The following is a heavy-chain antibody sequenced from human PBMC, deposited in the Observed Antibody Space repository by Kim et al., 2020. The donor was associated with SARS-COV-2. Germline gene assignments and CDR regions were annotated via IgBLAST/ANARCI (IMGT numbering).Heavy chain of an antibody. V-gene: IGHV1-3*01. D-gene: IGHD3-10*01. J-gene: IGHJ4*02. Sequence: KLQGRVTITRDTFASTAYMELSSLRSEDTAVYYCAGGTMVRGVIRNYFDYWGQGTLVTVSS. CDR3: AGGTMVRGVIRNYFDY.